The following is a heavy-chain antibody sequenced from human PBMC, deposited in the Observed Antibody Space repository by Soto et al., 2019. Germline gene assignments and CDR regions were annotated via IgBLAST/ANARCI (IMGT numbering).Heavy chain of an antibody. CDR3: AISSGWSHDAFDI. J-gene: IGHJ3*02. CDR1: GYTFTSYD. CDR2: MNPNSGNT. V-gene: IGHV1-8*01. Sequence: ASVKVSCKTSGYTFTSYDINWVRQATGQGLEWMGWMNPNSGNTGYAQKFQGRVTMTRNTSISTAYMELSSLRSEDTAVYYCAISSGWSHDAFDIWGQGTMVTVSS. D-gene: IGHD6-19*01.